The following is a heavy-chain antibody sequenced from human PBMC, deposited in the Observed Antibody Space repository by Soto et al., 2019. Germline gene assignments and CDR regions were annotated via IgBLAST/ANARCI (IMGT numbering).Heavy chain of an antibody. J-gene: IGHJ4*02. V-gene: IGHV4-61*01. CDR3: ARDPGYSGYRLYDY. D-gene: IGHD5-12*01. CDR2: IYYSGST. CDR1: GGSVSSGSYY. Sequence: SETLSLTCTVSGGSVSSGSYYWSWIRQPPGKGLEWIGYIYYSGSTNYNPSLKSRVTISVDTSKNQFSLKLSSVTAADTAVYYCARDPGYSGYRLYDYWGQGTLVTVSS.